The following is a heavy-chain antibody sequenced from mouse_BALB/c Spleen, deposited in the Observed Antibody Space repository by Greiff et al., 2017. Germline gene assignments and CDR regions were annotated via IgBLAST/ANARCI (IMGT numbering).Heavy chain of an antibody. Sequence: QVQLQQSGPGLVAPSQSLSITCTVSGFSLTSYGVHWVRQPPGKGLEWLGVIWAGGSTNYNSALMSRLSISKDNSKSQVFLKMNSLQTDDTAMYYCASSGQVRQAWFAYWGQGTLVTVSA. CDR2: IWAGGST. CDR3: ASSGQVRQAWFAY. J-gene: IGHJ3*01. V-gene: IGHV2-9*02. D-gene: IGHD2-14*01. CDR1: GFSLTSYG.